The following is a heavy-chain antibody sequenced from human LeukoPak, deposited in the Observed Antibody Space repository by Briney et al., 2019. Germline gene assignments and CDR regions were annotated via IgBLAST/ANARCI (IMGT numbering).Heavy chain of an antibody. CDR3: TSAPATVFDY. D-gene: IGHD2-2*01. CDR2: IRSKANSYAT. J-gene: IGHJ4*02. CDR1: GFTFSGSA. V-gene: IGHV3-73*01. Sequence: GGSLRLSCAASGFTFSGSAMHWVRQASGKGLEWVGRIRSKANSYATAYAASVDGRFTVSRDDSKNTAYLQMNSLKTEDTAVYYCTSAPATVFDYWGQGTLVTVSS.